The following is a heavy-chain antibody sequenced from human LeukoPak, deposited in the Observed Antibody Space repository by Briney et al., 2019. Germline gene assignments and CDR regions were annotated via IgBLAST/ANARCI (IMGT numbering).Heavy chain of an antibody. V-gene: IGHV1-69*05. Sequence: SVKVSCKVSGGTFSNYAISWVRQAPGQGLEWMGRIIPIFGTANYAQKFQGRVTITTDESTSTAYMELSSLRSEDTAVYYCARGGDGPNDYWGQGTLVTVSS. D-gene: IGHD5-24*01. CDR3: ARGGDGPNDY. J-gene: IGHJ4*02. CDR1: GGTFSNYA. CDR2: IIPIFGTA.